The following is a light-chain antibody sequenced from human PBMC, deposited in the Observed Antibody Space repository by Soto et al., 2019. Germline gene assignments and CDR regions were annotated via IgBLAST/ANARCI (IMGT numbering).Light chain of an antibody. J-gene: IGLJ1*01. Sequence: QSVLTQPASVSGSPGQSITISCTGTSRDVGSYDLVSWYQHHPGKAPKLMIYEGTKRPSGVSNRFSGSKSGNTASLAISGLQAEDGADYYCCSYAGSTTYVFGTGTKLTVL. CDR3: CSYAGSTTYV. V-gene: IGLV2-23*01. CDR1: SRDVGSYDL. CDR2: EGT.